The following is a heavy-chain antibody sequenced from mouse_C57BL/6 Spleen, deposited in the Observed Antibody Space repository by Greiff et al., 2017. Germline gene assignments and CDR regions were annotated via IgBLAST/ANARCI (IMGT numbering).Heavy chain of an antibody. CDR1: GFTLSDYY. J-gene: IGHJ4*01. V-gene: IGHV5-16*01. Sequence: VQLKESEGGLVQPGSSMKLSCTASGFTLSDYYMAWVRQVPEKGLDWVANINYDGSIPYYLDSLKSRFIISRDNAKYILDLQMSSLKSEDTATYYCARAHYYGSLMDYRGQGTSVTVSS. D-gene: IGHD1-1*01. CDR3: ARAHYYGSLMDY. CDR2: INYDGSIP.